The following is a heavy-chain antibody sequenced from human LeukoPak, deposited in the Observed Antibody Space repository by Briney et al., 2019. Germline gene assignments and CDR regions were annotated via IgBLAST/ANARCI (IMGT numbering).Heavy chain of an antibody. CDR2: IIPNLGTT. CDR3: ATTNDGGGYQWGDFFDF. V-gene: IGHV1-69*04. D-gene: IGHD3-22*01. J-gene: IGHJ4*02. CDR1: GGTSNSHA. Sequence: SVKVSCKASGGTSNSHAISWVRQAPGQGLEWMGRIIPNLGTTNRAQNFQDRVTLTADKSTNTAYMELTSLTSDDTAVYYCATTNDGGGYQWGDFFDFWGQGTLVTVSS.